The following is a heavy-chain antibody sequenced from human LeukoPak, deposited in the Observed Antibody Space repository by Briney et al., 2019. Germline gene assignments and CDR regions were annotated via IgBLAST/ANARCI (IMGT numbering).Heavy chain of an antibody. J-gene: IGHJ4*02. CDR2: INPNSGGT. CDR1: GYTFTGYY. D-gene: IGHD3-10*01. CDR3: AREHGSGSYRHFDY. Sequence: ASVKVSCKASGYTFTGYYMHWVRQAPGQGLEWMGWINPNSGGTNYAQKFQGRVTMTRDTSISTAYMELSRLRSDDTAVYYCAREHGSGSYRHFDYWGQGTLVTVSS. V-gene: IGHV1-2*02.